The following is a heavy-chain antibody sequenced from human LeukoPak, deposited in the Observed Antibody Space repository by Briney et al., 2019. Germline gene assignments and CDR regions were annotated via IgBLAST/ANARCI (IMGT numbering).Heavy chain of an antibody. Sequence: GRSQRLSCAASGFTFSNYGMHWVRQAPGKGLEWVAVISYDGSNKYYADSVKGRFTISRDNSKNTLYLQMNSLRAEDTAVYYCARESGYSSGWYPVWGQGTLVTVSS. CDR1: GFTFSNYG. D-gene: IGHD6-19*01. V-gene: IGHV3-30*03. CDR2: ISYDGSNK. J-gene: IGHJ4*02. CDR3: ARESGYSSGWYPV.